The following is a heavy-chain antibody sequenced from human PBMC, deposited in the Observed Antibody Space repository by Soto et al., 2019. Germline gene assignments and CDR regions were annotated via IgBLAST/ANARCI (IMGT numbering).Heavy chain of an antibody. J-gene: IGHJ5*01. CDR1: GFTFSSYG. D-gene: IGHD6-13*01. CDR2: ISYDGSNK. CDR3: AKGRKGAAALRVWIDP. Sequence: QVQLVESGGGVVQPGRSLRLSCAASGFTFSSYGMHWVRQAPGKGLEWVAVISYDGSNKYYADSVKGRFTISRDNSKNALYLQMNSLRADDTAVYYCAKGRKGAAALRVWIDPWGQGTLVTVSS. V-gene: IGHV3-30*18.